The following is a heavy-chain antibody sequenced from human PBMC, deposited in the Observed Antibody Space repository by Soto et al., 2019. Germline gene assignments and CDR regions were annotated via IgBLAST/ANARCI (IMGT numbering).Heavy chain of an antibody. CDR2: MNPNSGNT. J-gene: IGHJ4*02. CDR3: ARGGTSPYYDCWSGYYTGLDY. D-gene: IGHD3-3*01. Sequence: ASVKVSCKASGYTFTSYDINWVRQATGQGLEWMGWMNPNSGNTGYAQKFQGRVTMTRNTSISTAYMELSSLRSEDTAVYYCARGGTSPYYDCWSGYYTGLDYWGQGTLVTVSS. CDR1: GYTFTSYD. V-gene: IGHV1-8*01.